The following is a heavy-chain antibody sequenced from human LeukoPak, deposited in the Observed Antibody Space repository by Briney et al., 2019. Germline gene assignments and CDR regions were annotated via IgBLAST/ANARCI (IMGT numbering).Heavy chain of an antibody. CDR2: IYHSGST. Sequence: SETLSLTCTVSGGSISSGGYYWSWIRQPPGKGLEWIGYIYHSGSTYYNPSLKSRVTISVDRSKNQFSLKLSSVTAADTAVYYCARIIVVVPAAIQGWFDPWGQGTLVTVSS. V-gene: IGHV4-30-2*01. J-gene: IGHJ5*02. D-gene: IGHD2-2*02. CDR3: ARIIVVVPAAIQGWFDP. CDR1: GGSISSGGYY.